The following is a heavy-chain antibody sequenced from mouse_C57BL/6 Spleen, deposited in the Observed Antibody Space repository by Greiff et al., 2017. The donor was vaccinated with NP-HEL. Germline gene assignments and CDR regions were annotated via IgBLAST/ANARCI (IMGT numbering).Heavy chain of an antibody. CDR1: GYTFTSYT. D-gene: IGHD2-4*01. Sequence: QVQLKESGAELVRPGASVKMSCKASGYTFTSYTMHWVKQRPGKGLEWIGYINPSSGSTNYNQSFKDKATLTADKSSSTGYMQLSSLTSEDSAVCYWARAPHYYEYDNDFDYWGQGTTLTVSS. J-gene: IGHJ2*01. CDR3: ARAPHYYEYDNDFDY. V-gene: IGHV1-4*01. CDR2: INPSSGST.